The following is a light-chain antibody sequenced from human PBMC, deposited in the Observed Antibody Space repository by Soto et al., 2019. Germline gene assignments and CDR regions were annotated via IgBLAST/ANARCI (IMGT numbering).Light chain of an antibody. Sequence: DIQLTQSPSTLSASVGDRVIITCRASQTIGTWLAWYQERPGKATRLLIYKASTLERGVPSRFSGSGSGTEFTLTISNLQPEDFATYHCHLYNTYSPTLRQGTKLEI. CDR1: QTIGTW. CDR3: HLYNTYSPT. J-gene: IGKJ2*01. CDR2: KAS. V-gene: IGKV1-5*03.